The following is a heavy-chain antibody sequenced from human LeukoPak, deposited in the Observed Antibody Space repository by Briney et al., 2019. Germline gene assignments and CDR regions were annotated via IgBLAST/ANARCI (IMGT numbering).Heavy chain of an antibody. Sequence: GGSLRLSCAASGFTFSSYAMSWVRQAPGKGLEWVSAISGSGGSTYYADSVKDRFTISRDNSKNTLFLQMNSLRAKDTAVYYCAKSGHEVVVIPSYDYWGQGTLVTVSS. CDR3: AKSGHEVVVIPSYDY. CDR1: GFTFSSYA. J-gene: IGHJ4*02. CDR2: ISGSGGST. V-gene: IGHV3-23*01. D-gene: IGHD3-22*01.